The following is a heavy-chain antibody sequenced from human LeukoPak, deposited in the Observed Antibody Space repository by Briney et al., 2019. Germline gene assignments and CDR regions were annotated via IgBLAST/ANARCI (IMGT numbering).Heavy chain of an antibody. J-gene: IGHJ3*02. D-gene: IGHD3-16*01. CDR1: GGSISSGGYS. V-gene: IGHV4-30-4*07. Sequence: SQTLSLTCAVSGGSISSGGYSWSWIRQPPGKGLEWIGYIYYSGSTNYNPSLKSRVTISVDTSKNQFSLKLSSVTAADTAVYYCARVEGGSIYPGIGAVPEGAFDIWGQGTMVTVSS. CDR2: IYYSGST. CDR3: ARVEGGSIYPGIGAVPEGAFDI.